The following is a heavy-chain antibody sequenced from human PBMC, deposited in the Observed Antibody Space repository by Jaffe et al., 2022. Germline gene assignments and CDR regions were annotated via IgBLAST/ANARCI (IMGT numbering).Heavy chain of an antibody. CDR2: TYYRSKWYN. J-gene: IGHJ6*03. CDR1: GDSVSSNSAA. Sequence: QVQLQQSGPGLVKPSQTLSLTCAISGDSVSSNSAAWNWIRQSPSRGLEWLGRTYYRSKWYNDYAVSVKSRITINPDTSKNQFSLQLNSVTPEDTAVYYCARVYSSSSREGYYYYMDVWGKGTTVTVSS. CDR3: ARVYSSSSREGYYYYMDV. D-gene: IGHD6-6*01. V-gene: IGHV6-1*01.